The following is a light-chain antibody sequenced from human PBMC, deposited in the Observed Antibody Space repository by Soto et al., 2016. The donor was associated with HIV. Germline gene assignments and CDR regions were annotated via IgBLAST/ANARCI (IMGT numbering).Light chain of an antibody. V-gene: IGLV3-21*03. CDR1: NIGSKS. J-gene: IGLJ2*01. CDR2: DDS. Sequence: SYELPQPPSVSVAPGKTARITCGGSNIGSKSVHWYQQKPGQAPVLVVYDDSHRPSGIPERFSGSNSGNTATLTITRVEAGDEADYYCQVWDSSSAHPVFGGGTKLTVL. CDR3: QVWDSSSAHPV.